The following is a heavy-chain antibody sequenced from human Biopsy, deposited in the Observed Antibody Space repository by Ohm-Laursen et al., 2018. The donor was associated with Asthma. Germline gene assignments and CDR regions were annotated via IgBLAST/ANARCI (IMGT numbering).Heavy chain of an antibody. Sequence: SQTLSLTCTVSGGSISSNFYYWGRIRQPPGKGLEWMGSISYTGSAYHNPSLKSRVTISVDTSKNHFSLKLSSVTAADTAVYYCARHWDWGSFFDYWGQGTPVTVSS. CDR2: ISYTGSA. CDR1: GGSISSNFYY. V-gene: IGHV4-39*01. CDR3: ARHWDWGSFFDY. J-gene: IGHJ4*02. D-gene: IGHD7-27*01.